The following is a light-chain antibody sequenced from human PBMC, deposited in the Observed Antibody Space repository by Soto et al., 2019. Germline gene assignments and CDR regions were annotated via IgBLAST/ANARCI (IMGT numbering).Light chain of an antibody. CDR3: QHYGSSPWT. Sequence: EIVLTQSPGTLSLSPGDRATLSCRASQSVGGNYLAWFQQKPGQAPRLLIYGASNRATGIPDRFSGSGSGTDFTLTISRLEPEDVAVYYCQHYGSSPWTFGQGTEVEVK. CDR1: QSVGGNY. J-gene: IGKJ1*01. CDR2: GAS. V-gene: IGKV3-20*01.